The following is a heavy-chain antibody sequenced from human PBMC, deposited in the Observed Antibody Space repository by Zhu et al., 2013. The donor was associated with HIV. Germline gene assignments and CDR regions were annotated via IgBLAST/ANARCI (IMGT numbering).Heavy chain of an antibody. V-gene: IGHV4-39*07. D-gene: IGHD1-1*01. CDR3: ARDSRGEQQEARGWFDP. CDR2: IYHSGNT. CDR1: GGSISSGPYF. J-gene: IGHJ5*02. Sequence: QVQLQESGPELVKPSETLSLTCTVSGGSISSGPYFWGWIRQPPGKGLEWIGTIYHSGNTYYNPSLRSRVTISLDTSKNQFSLKLTSVTAADTAVYYCARDSRGEQQEARGWFDPLGPRESWPPSPQ.